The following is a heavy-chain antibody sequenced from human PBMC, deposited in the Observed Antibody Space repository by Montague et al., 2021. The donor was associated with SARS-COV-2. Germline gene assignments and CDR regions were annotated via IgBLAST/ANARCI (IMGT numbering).Heavy chain of an antibody. J-gene: IGHJ4*02. V-gene: IGHV6-1*01. CDR1: GDSDFVNSLA. D-gene: IGHD3-10*01. Sequence: CAISGDSDFVNSLARNWIRQSPSRGLGWLGGTYYRSKWNNDYAVSVKSRITINPDTSKNQFSLQLNSVTPEDTAVYYCARGGWGAPGTGRLFDYWGQGTLVTVSS. CDR2: TYYRSKWNN. CDR3: ARGGWGAPGTGRLFDY.